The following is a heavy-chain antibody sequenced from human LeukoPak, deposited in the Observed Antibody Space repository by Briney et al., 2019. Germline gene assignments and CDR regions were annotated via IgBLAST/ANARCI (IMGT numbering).Heavy chain of an antibody. J-gene: IGHJ4*02. CDR2: ISSSSDAM. D-gene: IGHD3-10*01. Sequence: GGSLRLSCAASGFTFSSYGINWVRQTPGKGLEWVSYISSSSDAMHYADSVRGRFTISRDNGKNSLYLQMNSLRAEDTAVYYCARAAYASGPDYWGQGTLVTVSS. V-gene: IGHV3-48*01. CDR3: ARAAYASGPDY. CDR1: GFTFSSYG.